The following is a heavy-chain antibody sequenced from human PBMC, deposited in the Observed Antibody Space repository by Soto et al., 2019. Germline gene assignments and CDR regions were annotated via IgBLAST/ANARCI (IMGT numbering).Heavy chain of an antibody. CDR3: ARSVAPYYFDY. Sequence: GASVKVSCTASGYTFTSYAMNWVRQAPGQRLEWMGWINAGNGNTKYSQKFQGRVTITRDTSASTAYMELSSLRSEDTAVYYCARSVAPYYFDYWGQGTLVTVSS. CDR1: GYTFTSYA. J-gene: IGHJ4*02. D-gene: IGHD2-15*01. CDR2: INAGNGNT. V-gene: IGHV1-3*01.